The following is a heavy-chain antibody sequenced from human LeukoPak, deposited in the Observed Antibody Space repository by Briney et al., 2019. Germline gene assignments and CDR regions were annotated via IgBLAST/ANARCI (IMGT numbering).Heavy chain of an antibody. CDR2: IWYDGSNK. Sequence: GGSLRLSCAASGFTFSSYGMHWVRQAPGKGLEWVAVIWYDGSNKYYADSVKGRFTISRDNSKNTLYLQMNSLRAEDTAVYYCARGSLVMFGDAFDIWGQGTMVTVSS. D-gene: IGHD3-10*02. CDR1: GFTFSSYG. CDR3: ARGSLVMFGDAFDI. J-gene: IGHJ3*02. V-gene: IGHV3-33*01.